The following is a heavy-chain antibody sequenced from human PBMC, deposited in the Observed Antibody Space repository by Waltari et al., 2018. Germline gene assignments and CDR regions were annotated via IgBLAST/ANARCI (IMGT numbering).Heavy chain of an antibody. CDR3: ALSRYGLASPKFDP. J-gene: IGHJ5*02. CDR1: GGSFSGYY. D-gene: IGHD4-17*01. Sequence: QVQVQQWGAGLVKPSETLSLTCAVYGGSFSGYYWSCLRQPPGKALEWSVEIDHSGVTNYNPSLTSRATISVDTSRNQLSLKLTSVTAADTAIYYCALSRYGLASPKFDPWGQGTLVTVSS. CDR2: IDHSGVT. V-gene: IGHV4-34*02.